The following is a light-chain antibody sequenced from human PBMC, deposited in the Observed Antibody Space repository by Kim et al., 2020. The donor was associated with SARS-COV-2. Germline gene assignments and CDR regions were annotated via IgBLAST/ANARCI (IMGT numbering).Light chain of an antibody. Sequence: GQRVTISCSGSSSNIGSHYVYWYQQRPGTAPKLLIYRNNERPSGGPDRFSGSKSGTSASLAISGLRSEDEADYYCAAWDDSLSGWVFGGGTQLTVL. J-gene: IGLJ3*02. CDR3: AAWDDSLSGWV. V-gene: IGLV1-47*01. CDR1: SSNIGSHY. CDR2: RNN.